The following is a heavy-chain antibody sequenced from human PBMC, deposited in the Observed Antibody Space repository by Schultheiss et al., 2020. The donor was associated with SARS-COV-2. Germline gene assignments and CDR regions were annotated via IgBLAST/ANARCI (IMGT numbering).Heavy chain of an antibody. CDR3: SRGRTSVIPSPVLGLGPHYFSYYMDV. D-gene: IGHD4-11*01. J-gene: IGHJ6*03. CDR2: VSHSGGT. Sequence: SETLSLTCAVYGESFNGFSWTWIRQSPGKGLEWIGQVSHSGGTHYSPSLKRRVTISVDTSKSQFSLRLRSVTAADTAIYFCSRGRTSVIPSPVLGLGPHYFSYYMDVWGKGTTVTVS. V-gene: IGHV4-34*01. CDR1: GESFNGFS.